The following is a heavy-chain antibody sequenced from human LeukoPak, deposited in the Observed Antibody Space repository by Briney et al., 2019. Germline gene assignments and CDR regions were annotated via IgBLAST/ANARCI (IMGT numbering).Heavy chain of an antibody. CDR2: IIPILGIA. V-gene: IGHV1-69*16. CDR3: ARGSDSSGWEFDY. J-gene: IGHJ4*02. CDR1: GGTFSSYT. Sequence: VASVKVSCKASGGTFSSYTISWVRQAPGQGLEWMGRIIPILGIANHAQKFQGRVTITTDESTSTAYMELSSLRSEDTAVYYCARGSDSSGWEFDYWGQGTLVTVSS. D-gene: IGHD6-19*01.